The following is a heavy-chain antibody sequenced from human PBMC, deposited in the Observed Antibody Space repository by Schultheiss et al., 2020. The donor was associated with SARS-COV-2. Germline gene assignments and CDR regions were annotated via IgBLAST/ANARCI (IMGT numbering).Heavy chain of an antibody. CDR2: ISYDGSNK. D-gene: IGHD6-19*01. CDR1: GFTFSTYG. Sequence: GGSLRLSCEVSGFTFSTYGMHWVRQAPGKGLEWVAVISYDGSNKYYADSVKGRFTMSRDNSKNTLYLQMNSLRAEDTAVYYCARAGLGPLDYWGQGTLVTVSS. CDR3: ARAGLGPLDY. J-gene: IGHJ4*02. V-gene: IGHV3-30*19.